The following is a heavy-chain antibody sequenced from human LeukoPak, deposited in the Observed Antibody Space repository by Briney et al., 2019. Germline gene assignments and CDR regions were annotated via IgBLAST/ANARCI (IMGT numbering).Heavy chain of an antibody. J-gene: IGHJ5*02. CDR2: ISAYNGNT. V-gene: IGHV1-18*01. D-gene: IGHD3-3*01. Sequence: ASVKVSCKASGYTFSSFGISWVRQAPGQGLEWMGWISAYNGNTHYAQKLQGRVTMTTDTSTSTAYMELRSLRSDDTAVYYCAREYYDFWSGYFPIDPWGQGTLVTVSS. CDR1: GYTFSSFG. CDR3: AREYYDFWSGYFPIDP.